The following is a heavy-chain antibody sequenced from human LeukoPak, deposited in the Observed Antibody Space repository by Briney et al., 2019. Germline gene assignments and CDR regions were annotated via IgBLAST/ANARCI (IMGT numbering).Heavy chain of an antibody. CDR3: ARDSQELLGAFDI. CDR1: GFTFSSYS. D-gene: IGHD1-26*01. V-gene: IGHV3-21*01. CDR2: ISSSSSYI. Sequence: GGSLRLSCAASGFTFSSYSMNWVRQAPGKGLEWVSSISSSSSYIYYADSVKGRFTISRDNAKNSLYLQTNSLRAEDTAVYYCARDSQELLGAFDIWGQGTMVTVSS. J-gene: IGHJ3*02.